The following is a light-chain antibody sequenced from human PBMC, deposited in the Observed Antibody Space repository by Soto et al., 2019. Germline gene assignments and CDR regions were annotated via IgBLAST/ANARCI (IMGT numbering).Light chain of an antibody. CDR3: QQSSSTPYT. CDR1: QSISSY. CDR2: AAS. V-gene: IGKV1-39*01. J-gene: IGKJ2*01. Sequence: DIQMTQSPSSLSASVGDTVTITCRASQSISSYLNWYQQRPGKAPKLLIYAASNLQSGVPSRFSGSGSGTDFTLTITSLQPEDFATYYCQQSSSTPYTLGQGTKLEIK.